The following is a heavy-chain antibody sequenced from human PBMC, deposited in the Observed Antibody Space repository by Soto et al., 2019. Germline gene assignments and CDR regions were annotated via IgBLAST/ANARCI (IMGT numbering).Heavy chain of an antibody. Sequence: GGSLRLSCTASGFNLSTYGVHWVRQPPGKGLEWVAVVSFDGRNKYYAGSVEGRFTISRDNSKKTLYLHMNSLRAEDTAVYYCAKEGFYDRTGYYPFDSWGQGTMVTVSS. CDR1: GFNLSTYG. CDR2: VSFDGRNK. V-gene: IGHV3-30*18. J-gene: IGHJ4*02. D-gene: IGHD3-22*01. CDR3: AKEGFYDRTGYYPFDS.